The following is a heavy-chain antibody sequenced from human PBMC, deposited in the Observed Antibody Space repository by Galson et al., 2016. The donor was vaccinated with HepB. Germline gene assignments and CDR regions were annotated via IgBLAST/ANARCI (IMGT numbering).Heavy chain of an antibody. J-gene: IGHJ5*02. CDR2: IDAANGHT. D-gene: IGHD6-13*01. Sequence: SVKVSCKASGYTFTNYAMHWVRQAPGQGLEWMGWIDAANGHTKSSQKFQGRVTITRDTSASTAYMELSSLRFGDTAVYYCARERSSWYRGWFDPWGQGTLVSVSS. V-gene: IGHV1-3*01. CDR3: ARERSSWYRGWFDP. CDR1: GYTFTNYA.